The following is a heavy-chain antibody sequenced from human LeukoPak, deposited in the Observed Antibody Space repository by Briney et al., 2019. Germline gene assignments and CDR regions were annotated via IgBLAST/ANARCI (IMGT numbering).Heavy chain of an antibody. CDR2: IYYSGST. CDR1: GGSISSYY. J-gene: IGHJ4*02. Sequence: PSETLSLTCTVSGGSISSYYWNWVRQPPGKGLEWIGYIYYSGSTNYNPSLKSRVTISVDRSKNQFSLKLSSVTAADTAVYYCARHPFGTPIDYWGQGTLVTVSS. CDR3: ARHPFGTPIDY. V-gene: IGHV4-59*08. D-gene: IGHD3-16*01.